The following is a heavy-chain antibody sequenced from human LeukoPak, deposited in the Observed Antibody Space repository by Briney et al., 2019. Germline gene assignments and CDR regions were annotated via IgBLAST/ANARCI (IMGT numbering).Heavy chain of an antibody. CDR1: GGSISSYY. Sequence: SSETLSLTCTVSGGSISSYYWSWIRQPPGKGLEWIGYIYYSGSTNYNPSLKSRVTISVDTSKNQFSLKLSSVTAADTAVYYCARIPQYYYDSSDGYWFDPWGQGILVTVSS. CDR2: IYYSGST. V-gene: IGHV4-59*01. J-gene: IGHJ5*02. CDR3: ARIPQYYYDSSDGYWFDP. D-gene: IGHD3-22*01.